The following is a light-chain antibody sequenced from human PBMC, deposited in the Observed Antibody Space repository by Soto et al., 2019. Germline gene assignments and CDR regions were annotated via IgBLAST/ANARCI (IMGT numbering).Light chain of an antibody. Sequence: DIQMTQSPSSLSASVGDRVTITCRASQSISSWLAWYQQKPGQAPKLLIYKASNLEGGVPSRFSGSGSGTEFTLTISGLQPDDFATYYCQQYNSYTWTFGQGTKVDNK. V-gene: IGKV1-5*03. CDR1: QSISSW. CDR2: KAS. J-gene: IGKJ1*01. CDR3: QQYNSYTWT.